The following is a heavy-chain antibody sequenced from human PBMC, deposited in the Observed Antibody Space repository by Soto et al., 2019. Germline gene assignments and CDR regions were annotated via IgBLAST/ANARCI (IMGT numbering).Heavy chain of an antibody. CDR1: GGSFDGYY. CDR2: IHHSGST. Sequence: SETLSLTCALYGGSFDGYYWSWIRQSPGKGLEWIGEIHHSGSTKYNPSLKSRVSLSVDTSTKQFSLKLSSVTAADTAVYYCARELRYFDWLTSGSLSYYYYGMDVWGQGTTVTVSS. D-gene: IGHD3-9*01. V-gene: IGHV4-34*01. J-gene: IGHJ6*02. CDR3: ARELRYFDWLTSGSLSYYYYGMDV.